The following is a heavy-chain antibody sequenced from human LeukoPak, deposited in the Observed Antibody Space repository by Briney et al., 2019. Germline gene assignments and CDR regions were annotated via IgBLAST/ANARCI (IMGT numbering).Heavy chain of an antibody. J-gene: IGHJ4*02. CDR3: AGHHPRNTVDF. V-gene: IGHV4-34*01. CDR1: GGSFSGYY. Sequence: SETPSLTCAVYGGSFSGYYWSWIRQPPGKGLEWIGEINHSGGTNYNPSLKGRVTISVDTSKNQFSLKLSSVTAADTAVYYCAGHHPRNTVDFWGQGTLVTVSS. D-gene: IGHD2/OR15-2a*01. CDR2: INHSGGT.